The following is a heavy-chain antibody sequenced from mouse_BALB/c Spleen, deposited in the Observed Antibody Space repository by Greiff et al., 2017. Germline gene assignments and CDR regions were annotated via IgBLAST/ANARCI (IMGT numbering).Heavy chain of an antibody. D-gene: IGHD1-1*01. J-gene: IGHJ1*01. V-gene: IGHV5-17*02. CDR2: ISSGSSTI. CDR1: GFTFSSFG. CDR3: ARYYGSSDDWYFDV. Sequence: EVQRVESGGGLVQPGGSRKLSCAASGFTFSSFGMHWVRQAPEKGLEWVAYISSGSSTIYYADTVKGRFTISRDNPKNTLFLQMTSLRSEDTAMYYCARYYGSSDDWYFDVWGAGTTVTVSS.